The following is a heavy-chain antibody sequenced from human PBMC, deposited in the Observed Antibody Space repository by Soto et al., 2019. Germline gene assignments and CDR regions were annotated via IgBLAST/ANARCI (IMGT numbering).Heavy chain of an antibody. CDR1: GFFFSSIA. J-gene: IGHJ4*02. CDR3: AKLGDNSWSPHYYFDS. Sequence: EVQLLESGGGLVQPGGSLRPSCAASGFFFSSIARAGVRQLPGKGRGGVSAFTGSGGATYYMDSVTGRFTTSRDNSKNTLYLQMTSLRAEDTAVYYCAKLGDNSWSPHYYFDSWGQGSLVTVSS. D-gene: IGHD1-1*01. V-gene: IGHV3-23*01. CDR2: FTGSGGAT.